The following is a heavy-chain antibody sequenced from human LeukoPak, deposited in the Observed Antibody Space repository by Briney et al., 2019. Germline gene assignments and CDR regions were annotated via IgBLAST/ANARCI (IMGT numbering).Heavy chain of an antibody. D-gene: IGHD3-3*01. J-gene: IGHJ6*02. Sequence: SETLSLTCAVYGGSFSGYYWSWIRQPPGKGLEWIGEINHSGSTNYNPSLKSRVTISVDTSKNQFSLKLSSVTAADTAVYYCARGADTRTYYDFWSGYLRTPYYYGMDVWGQGTTVTVSS. CDR2: INHSGST. V-gene: IGHV4-34*01. CDR3: ARGADTRTYYDFWSGYLRTPYYYGMDV. CDR1: GGSFSGYY.